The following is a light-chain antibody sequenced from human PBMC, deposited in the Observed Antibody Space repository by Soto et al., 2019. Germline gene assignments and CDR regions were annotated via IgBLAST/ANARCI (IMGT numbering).Light chain of an antibody. CDR3: SSYAGSNNFGV. V-gene: IGLV2-8*01. CDR1: SSDVGGYNY. CDR2: EVS. J-gene: IGLJ1*01. Sequence: QSALTQPPSASGSPGQSVTISCTGTSSDVGGYNYVSWYQQHPGKAPKLMIYEVSKRPSGVPDRCSGSKSGNTASLTVSGLQAEYEDDYYCSSYAGSNNFGVFGTGTKLTVL.